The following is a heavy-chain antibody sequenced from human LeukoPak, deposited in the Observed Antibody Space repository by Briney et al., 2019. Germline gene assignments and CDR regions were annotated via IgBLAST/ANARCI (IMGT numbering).Heavy chain of an antibody. CDR2: IYPGGSDS. Sequence: GESLKIPCKGSGYSFTSYWIVWVRQLPGEGLVWLGIIYPGGSDSRYSTSFQGQVTISADNSINTAYLQWCSLKATDTAMYYCARRHITMVRGVPISFDGFDIWGQRTMVTVSS. V-gene: IGHV5-51*01. D-gene: IGHD3-10*01. CDR1: GYSFTSYW. J-gene: IGHJ3*02. CDR3: ARRHITMVRGVPISFDGFDI.